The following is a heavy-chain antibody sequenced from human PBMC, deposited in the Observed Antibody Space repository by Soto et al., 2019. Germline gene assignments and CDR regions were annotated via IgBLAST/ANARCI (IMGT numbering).Heavy chain of an antibody. J-gene: IGHJ4*02. CDR2: ISGIGSST. D-gene: IGHD4-17*01. CDR1: GFPFSGYA. V-gene: IGHV3-23*01. CDR3: AKSYYGDYDHRLLFDN. Sequence: GGSLRLSCAASGFPFSGYAINWVRQAPGKGLEWVSIISGIGSSTNYADSVKGRFTISRDNSRDTVYLQMDSLRAEDTAVYYCAKSYYGDYDHRLLFDNSGQGTLVTVSS.